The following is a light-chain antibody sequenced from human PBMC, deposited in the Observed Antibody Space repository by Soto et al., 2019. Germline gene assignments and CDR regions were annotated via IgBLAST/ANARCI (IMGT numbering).Light chain of an antibody. Sequence: QSALTQPASVSGSPGQSITISCTGTSSDVGGYNIVSWYQQHPGRAPKLMIYDVTNRPSGVSNPFSGSKSGNTASLTIPGLQAEDEADYYCSSYTRPSTLAAVFGGGTKLTVL. V-gene: IGLV2-14*01. CDR2: DVT. J-gene: IGLJ2*01. CDR3: SSYTRPSTLAAV. CDR1: SSDVGGYNI.